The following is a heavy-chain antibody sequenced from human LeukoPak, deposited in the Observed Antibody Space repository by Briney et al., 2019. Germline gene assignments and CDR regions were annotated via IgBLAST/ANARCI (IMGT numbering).Heavy chain of an antibody. CDR2: ISSSSSYI. J-gene: IGHJ3*02. V-gene: IGHV3-21*01. CDR1: GFTFSSYS. D-gene: IGHD6-13*01. CDR3: ARGLRRIAGHHDAFDI. Sequence: GGSLRLSCAASGFTFSSYSMNWDRQAPGRGLEWVSSISSSSSYIYYADSVKGRFTISRDNAKNSLYLQMNSLRAEDTAVYYCARGLRRIAGHHDAFDIWGQGTMVTVSS.